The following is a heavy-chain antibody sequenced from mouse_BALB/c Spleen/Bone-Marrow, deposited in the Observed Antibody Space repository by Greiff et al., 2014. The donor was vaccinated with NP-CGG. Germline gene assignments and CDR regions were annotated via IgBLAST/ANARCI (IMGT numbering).Heavy chain of an antibody. CDR1: GYAFTNYV. CDR3: ARYGYRVGAMDY. V-gene: IGHV1-54*01. Sequence: QVQLMESGAELVRPGTSVKVSCKASGYAFTNYVIDWVKQRPGQGLEWIGVINVGSGGTNYNEKFKGKATLTGDKSSNTAYMQLNSLTSDDSAVYFCARYGYRVGAMDYWGQGTSVAVSS. D-gene: IGHD2-2*01. CDR2: INVGSGGT. J-gene: IGHJ4*01.